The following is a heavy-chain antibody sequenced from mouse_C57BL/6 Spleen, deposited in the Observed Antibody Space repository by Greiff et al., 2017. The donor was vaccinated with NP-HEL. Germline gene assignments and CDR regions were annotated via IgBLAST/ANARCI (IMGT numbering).Heavy chain of an antibody. CDR2: IYPRSGNT. Sequence: QVQLKQSGAELARPGASVKLSCKASGYTFTSYGISWVKQRTGQGLEWIGEIYPRSGNTYYNEKFKGKATLTADKSSSTAHMELRSLTSEDSAVYFCASDGPWFAYWGQGTLVTVSA. V-gene: IGHV1-81*01. J-gene: IGHJ3*01. CDR3: ASDGPWFAY. CDR1: GYTFTSYG. D-gene: IGHD2-3*01.